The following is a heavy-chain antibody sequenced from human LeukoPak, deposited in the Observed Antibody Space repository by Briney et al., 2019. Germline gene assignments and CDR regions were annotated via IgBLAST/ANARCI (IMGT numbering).Heavy chain of an antibody. J-gene: IGHJ6*02. CDR2: INTNTGNP. V-gene: IGHV7-4-1*02. CDR3: ARRYYDFLSDLYGMDV. D-gene: IGHD3-3*01. CDR1: GYSFSSYA. Sequence: ASVTVSCKSSGYSFSSYAMNWVRQAPGQGLEWMGWINTNTGNPTYAQGFTGRFVFSLDTSVSTAYLQISSLKAEDTAVYYCARRYYDFLSDLYGMDVWGQGTTVTVSS.